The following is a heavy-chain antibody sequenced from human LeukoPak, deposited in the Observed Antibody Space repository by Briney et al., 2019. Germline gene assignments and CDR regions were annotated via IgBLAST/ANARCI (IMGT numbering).Heavy chain of an antibody. J-gene: IGHJ5*02. CDR1: GFTFSSYW. CDR2: IKQDGSEK. Sequence: GGSLRLSCAASGFTFSSYWMSWVRQAPGKGLEWVANIKQDGSEKYYVDSVKGRFTISRDNAKNPLYLQMNSLRAEDTAVYYCARDSWYSYGEEGADLWGQGTLVTVSS. V-gene: IGHV3-7*01. D-gene: IGHD5-18*01. CDR3: ARDSWYSYGEEGADL.